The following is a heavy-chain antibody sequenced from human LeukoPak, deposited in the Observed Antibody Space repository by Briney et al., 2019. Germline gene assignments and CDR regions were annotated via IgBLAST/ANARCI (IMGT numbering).Heavy chain of an antibody. Sequence: SVKVSCKASGGTFSSYAISWVRQTPGQGLEWMGGIIPIFGTANYAQKLQGRVTITADESTSTAYMELSSLRSEDTAVYYCARSQRELRWFPGDDWGQGTLVTVSS. CDR1: GGTFSSYA. V-gene: IGHV1-69*01. CDR2: IIPIFGTA. CDR3: ARSQRELRWFPGDD. J-gene: IGHJ4*02. D-gene: IGHD4-23*01.